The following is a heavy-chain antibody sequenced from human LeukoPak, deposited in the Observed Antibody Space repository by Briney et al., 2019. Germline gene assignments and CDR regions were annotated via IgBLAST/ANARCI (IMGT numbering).Heavy chain of an antibody. Sequence: PGGSLRLSCAASGFTFSNAWMTWVRQAPGKGLEWVGRIKSKSDGGTTDYDAPVKGRFTISRDDSKNTVYLQMNSLKTEDTAMFHCTTYTMGAFDSWGQGTLVTVSS. CDR3: TTYTMGAFDS. V-gene: IGHV3-15*01. CDR2: IKSKSDGGTT. CDR1: GFTFSNAW. D-gene: IGHD3-10*01. J-gene: IGHJ4*02.